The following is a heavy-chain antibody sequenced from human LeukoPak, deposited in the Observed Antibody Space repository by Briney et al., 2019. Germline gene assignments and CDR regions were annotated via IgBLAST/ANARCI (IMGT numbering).Heavy chain of an antibody. Sequence: PGGSLRLSCAASGFTFSSYWMSWVRQAPGKGLEWVANIKQDGSEKYYVDSVKGRLTISRDNAKNSLYLQMNSLRAEDTAVYYCARDSPYYDILTGYYPERDFDYWGQGTLVTVSS. CDR2: IKQDGSEK. CDR1: GFTFSSYW. V-gene: IGHV3-7*01. J-gene: IGHJ4*02. D-gene: IGHD3-9*01. CDR3: ARDSPYYDILTGYYPERDFDY.